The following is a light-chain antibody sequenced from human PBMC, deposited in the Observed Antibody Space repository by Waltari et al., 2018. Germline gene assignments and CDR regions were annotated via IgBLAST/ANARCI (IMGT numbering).Light chain of an antibody. CDR1: QSVSSY. CDR3: QQRSNWPRT. J-gene: IGKJ1*01. CDR2: DAS. V-gene: IGKV3-11*01. Sequence: EIVLTQSTATLSLSPGERATLSCRASQSVSSYLAWYQQTPGQAPRLLIYDASNRATGIPARFSGSGSGTDFTLTISSLEPEDFAVYYCQQRSNWPRTFGQGTKVEIK.